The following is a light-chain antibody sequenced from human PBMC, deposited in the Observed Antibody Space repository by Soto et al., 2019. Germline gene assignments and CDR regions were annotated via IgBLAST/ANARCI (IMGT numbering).Light chain of an antibody. J-gene: IGKJ5*01. V-gene: IGKV3-11*01. CDR2: KAS. CDR3: QQYSNSPIT. Sequence: EIVLTQSPATLSLSPGVRATLSSTASQSISNCLAWYQQKPGQAPRLLIYKASNRATGVPARFSGSGSGTDFTLTISRLEPEDFAVYYCQQYSNSPITFGQGTRLEIK. CDR1: QSISNC.